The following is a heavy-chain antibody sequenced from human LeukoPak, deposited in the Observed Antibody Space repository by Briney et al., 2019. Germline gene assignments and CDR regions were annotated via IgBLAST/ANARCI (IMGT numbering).Heavy chain of an antibody. CDR1: GFTFSSYG. Sequence: GGSLRPSCAASGFTFSSYGMHWVRQAPGKGLEWVAVISYDGSNKYYADSVKGRFTISRDNSKNTLYLQMNSLRAEDTAVYYCATGAAYGGSFFDYWGQGTLVTVSS. CDR3: ATGAAYGGSFFDY. J-gene: IGHJ4*02. D-gene: IGHD4-23*01. V-gene: IGHV3-30*03. CDR2: ISYDGSNK.